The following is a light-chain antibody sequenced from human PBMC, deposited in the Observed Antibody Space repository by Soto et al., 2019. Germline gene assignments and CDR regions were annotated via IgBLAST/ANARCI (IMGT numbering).Light chain of an antibody. V-gene: IGLV1-51*01. J-gene: IGLJ1*01. CDR3: GTWDGSLSVYV. CDR2: DNN. Sequence: QSVLSQPPSVSAAPGQRVTISCSGSSSNIGGNSVSWYQQLPGTAPKLLIYDNNKGVSGIPDRFSGSKSGTSATLGITGLQTGDEADYYCGTWDGSLSVYVFGTGTKVTVL. CDR1: SSNIGGNS.